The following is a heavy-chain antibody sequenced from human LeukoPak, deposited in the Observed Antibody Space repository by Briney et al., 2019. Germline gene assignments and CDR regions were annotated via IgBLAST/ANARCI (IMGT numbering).Heavy chain of an antibody. D-gene: IGHD1-1*01. Sequence: GGSLRLSCAASGFTFTTYEMNWVRQAPGKGLEWVSYISPGGDTIYYADSVKGRFTISRDNAKNSAYLQMKSLRAEDTAVYYCARKTFGTVYFDYWGQGNLVTVSS. V-gene: IGHV3-48*03. J-gene: IGHJ4*02. CDR2: ISPGGDTI. CDR1: GFTFTTYE. CDR3: ARKTFGTVYFDY.